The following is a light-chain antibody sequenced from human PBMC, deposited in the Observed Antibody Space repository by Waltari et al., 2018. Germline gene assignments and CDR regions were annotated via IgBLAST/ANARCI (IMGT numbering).Light chain of an antibody. CDR2: EAS. V-gene: IGKV1-13*02. CDR1: QAISRS. CDR3: QHIYSYPRG. J-gene: IGKJ5*01. Sequence: AIQLTQSPSSLSASVGDRVTMTCRASQAISRSVAWFQQKPGKVAKLLIFEASDLKDGVPSRFSGIGGGTRFTLTISSLQPEDFATYYCQHIYSYPRGFGQGTRLEIK.